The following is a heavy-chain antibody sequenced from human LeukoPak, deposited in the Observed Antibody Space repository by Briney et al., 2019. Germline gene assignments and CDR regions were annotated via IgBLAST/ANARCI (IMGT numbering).Heavy chain of an antibody. CDR1: GFTFSSYA. D-gene: IGHD6-13*01. CDR2: ISYDGSNK. Sequence: GRSLRLSCAASGFTFSSYAMHWVRQAPGKGLEWVAVISYDGSNKYYADSVKGRFTISRDNSKNTLYLQMNSLRAEDTAVYYCARDYSSSWYEFDYWGQGTLVTVSS. CDR3: ARDYSSSWYEFDY. V-gene: IGHV3-30-3*01. J-gene: IGHJ4*02.